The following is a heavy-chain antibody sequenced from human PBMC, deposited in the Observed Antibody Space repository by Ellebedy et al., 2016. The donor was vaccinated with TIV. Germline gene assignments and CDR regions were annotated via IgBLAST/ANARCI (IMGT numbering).Heavy chain of an antibody. J-gene: IGHJ4*02. CDR3: ARDRVITFGGPVYYFDY. CDR2: IIPILGIA. CDR1: GYTFSSYA. Sequence: ASVKVSCKASGYTFSSYAISWVRQAPGQGLEWMGRIIPILGIANYAQKFQGRVTITADKSTSTAYMELSSLRSEDTAVYYCARDRVITFGGPVYYFDYWGQGTLVTVSS. D-gene: IGHD3-16*01. V-gene: IGHV1-69*04.